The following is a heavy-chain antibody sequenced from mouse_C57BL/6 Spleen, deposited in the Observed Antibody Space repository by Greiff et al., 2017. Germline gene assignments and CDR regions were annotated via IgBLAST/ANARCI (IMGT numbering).Heavy chain of an antibody. CDR3: ARDHDYGYDGGYFDY. D-gene: IGHD2-2*01. J-gene: IGHJ2*01. V-gene: IGHV5-4*01. CDR2: ISDGGSYT. Sequence: EVQLVESGGGLVKPGGSLKLSCAASGFTFSSYAMSWVRQTPEKRLEWVATISDGGSYTYYPDNVKGRFTISRDNAKNNLYLQMSHLKSEDTAMYYCARDHDYGYDGGYFDYWGQGTTLTVSS. CDR1: GFTFSSYA.